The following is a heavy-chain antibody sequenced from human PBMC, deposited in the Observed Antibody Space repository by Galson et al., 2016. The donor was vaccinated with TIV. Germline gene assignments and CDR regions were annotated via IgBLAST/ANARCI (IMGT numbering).Heavy chain of an antibody. CDR3: AKEIGEGAYGSGSGLDV. CDR1: GFTFIIFD. D-gene: IGHD3-10*01. V-gene: IGHV3-23*01. Sequence: SLRLSCAASGFTFIIFDMSWVRQAPGKGLEWVSAISGSGDRTYYADSVKGRFTISRDTSQNTLYLQMNSLRAEDTAIYYCAKEIGEGAYGSGSGLDVWGQGTTGTVSS. CDR2: ISGSGDRT. J-gene: IGHJ6*02.